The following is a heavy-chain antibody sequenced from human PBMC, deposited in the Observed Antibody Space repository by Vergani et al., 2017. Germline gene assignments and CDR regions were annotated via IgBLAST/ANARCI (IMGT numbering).Heavy chain of an antibody. D-gene: IGHD2-21*01. Sequence: QLQLQESGPGLVKPSETLSLTCTVSGGSISSSSYYWGWIRQPPGKGLEWIGSIYYSGRTYYNPSLKSRVTISVDRSKNQFSLKLSSVTAADTAVYYCARHHIVGGFDSWGQGTLVTVSS. CDR1: GGSISSSSYY. J-gene: IGHJ5*01. V-gene: IGHV4-39*01. CDR3: ARHHIVGGFDS. CDR2: IYYSGRT.